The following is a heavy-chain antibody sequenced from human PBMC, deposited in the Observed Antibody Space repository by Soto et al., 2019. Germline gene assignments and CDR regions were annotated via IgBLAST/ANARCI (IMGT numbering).Heavy chain of an antibody. CDR1: GFIFSSYS. Sequence: PXVSLRLSCAASGFIFSSYSMNGVRQAPGKGLEWISSMSSRSDYIYYADSLKGRFTISRDNAKNSLYLQMNSLRADDTAVYYCAREVDFGFDYWGQGTPVTVSS. J-gene: IGHJ4*02. CDR3: AREVDFGFDY. D-gene: IGHD5-12*01. V-gene: IGHV3-21*01. CDR2: MSSRSDYI.